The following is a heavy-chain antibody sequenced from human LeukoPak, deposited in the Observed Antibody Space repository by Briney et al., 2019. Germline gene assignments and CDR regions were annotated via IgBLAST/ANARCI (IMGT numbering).Heavy chain of an antibody. V-gene: IGHV1-69*04. CDR2: IIPMLSIT. CDR3: ATYNVDYYDTSDGMDV. J-gene: IGHJ6*04. D-gene: IGHD3-22*01. Sequence: GASRKVSCKASGGTFRSYAINWVRQAPGQGLEWMGRIIPMLSITNYAQKLQGRVTITADKSTNTAYMELSSLRSEDTAVYYCATYNVDYYDTSDGMDVWGEGTTVTVST. CDR1: GGTFRSYA.